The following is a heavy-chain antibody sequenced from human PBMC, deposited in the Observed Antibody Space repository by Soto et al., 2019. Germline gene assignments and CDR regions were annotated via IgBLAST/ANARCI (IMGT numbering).Heavy chain of an antibody. CDR3: ARDKVGYYDSSGYYRVSVPPDYYYGMDV. V-gene: IGHV1-69*01. J-gene: IGHJ6*02. D-gene: IGHD3-22*01. CDR1: GGTFSSYA. Sequence: QVQLVQSGAEVKKPGSSVKVSCKASGGTFSSYAISWVRQAPGQGLEWMGGSIPIFGTANYAQKFQGRVTITADESTSTANMELSSLRSEDTAVYYCARDKVGYYDSSGYYRVSVPPDYYYGMDVWGQGTTVTVSS. CDR2: SIPIFGTA.